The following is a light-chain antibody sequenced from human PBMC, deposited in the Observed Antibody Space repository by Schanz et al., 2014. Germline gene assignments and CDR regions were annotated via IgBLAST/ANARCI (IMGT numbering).Light chain of an antibody. Sequence: QSVLTQPASMSGSPGQSITISCNGSSSDIGGYDYVSWYRQYPGKAPKLMIYDVFNRPSGVSHRFTGSKSDNTATLTISGLQAEDEADYYCSSYAGSNNWVFGGGTKLTVL. V-gene: IGLV2-14*01. CDR3: SSYAGSNNWV. CDR1: SSDIGGYDY. CDR2: DVF. J-gene: IGLJ3*02.